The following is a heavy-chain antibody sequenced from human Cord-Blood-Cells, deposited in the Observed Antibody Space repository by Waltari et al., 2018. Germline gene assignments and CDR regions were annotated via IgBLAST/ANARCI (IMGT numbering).Heavy chain of an antibody. CDR2: INHSGST. V-gene: IGHV4-34*01. CDR1: GGSFSGYY. Sequence: QVQLQQWGAGLLKPSETLSLTCAVYGGSFSGYYWSWIRQPPGKGLEWIGEINHSGSTNYNPSLKSRVTLSVDTSKNQFSLKLSSVTAADTAVYYCARSPYYYYYMDVWGKGTTVTVSS. CDR3: ARSPYYYYYMDV. J-gene: IGHJ6*03.